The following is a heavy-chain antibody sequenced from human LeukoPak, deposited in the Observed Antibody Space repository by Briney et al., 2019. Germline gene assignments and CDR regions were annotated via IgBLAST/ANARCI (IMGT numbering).Heavy chain of an antibody. V-gene: IGHV1-46*01. J-gene: IGHJ4*02. CDR2: INPSGGST. CDR1: GYTFASYY. Sequence: ASVKVSCKASGYTFASYYMHWVRQAPGQGLEWMGIINPSGGSTSYAQKFQGRVTMTRDTSTSTVYMELSSLRSEDTAVYYCARDRDTYYDILTGYSSYYFDYWGQGTLVTASS. D-gene: IGHD3-9*01. CDR3: ARDRDTYYDILTGYSSYYFDY.